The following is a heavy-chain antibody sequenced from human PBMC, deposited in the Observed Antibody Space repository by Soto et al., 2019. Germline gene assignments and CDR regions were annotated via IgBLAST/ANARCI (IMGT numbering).Heavy chain of an antibody. CDR2: IYYNGTT. J-gene: IGHJ4*02. Sequence: QVQLQESGPGLVKPSETLSLTCTVSGGSISNHYWSWIRQPPGKGLEWIGYIYYNGTTNYNPSLKSRVTMSVDTSKNQNSLKLSYVTAADTAVYYCTRANWYSEYWGQGTLVTVSS. CDR3: TRANWYSEY. D-gene: IGHD7-27*01. V-gene: IGHV4-59*11. CDR1: GGSISNHY.